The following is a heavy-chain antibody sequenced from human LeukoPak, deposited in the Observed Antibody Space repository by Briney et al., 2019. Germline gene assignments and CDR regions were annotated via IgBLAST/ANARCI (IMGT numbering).Heavy chain of an antibody. CDR1: GGSTSSYY. CDR2: IYTSGST. Sequence: SETLSLTCTVSGGSTSSYYWSWIRQPPGKGLEWIGYIYTSGSTNYNPSLKSRVTISVDTSKNQFSLKLSSVTAADTAVYYCARQYSYCTNGVCPFDYWGQGTLVTVSS. J-gene: IGHJ4*02. D-gene: IGHD2-8*01. V-gene: IGHV4-4*09. CDR3: ARQYSYCTNGVCPFDY.